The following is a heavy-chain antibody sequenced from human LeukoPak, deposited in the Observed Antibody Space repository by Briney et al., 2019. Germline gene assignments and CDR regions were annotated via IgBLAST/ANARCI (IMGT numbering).Heavy chain of an antibody. J-gene: IGHJ4*02. CDR1: GGSISSSNW. D-gene: IGHD3-10*01. CDR2: IYHSGST. CDR3: ARQSPLLWFGENYYFDY. V-gene: IGHV4-4*02. Sequence: PSETLSLTCAVSGGSISSSNWWSWVRQPPGKGLEWIGEIYHSGSTNYNPSLKSRVTISVDTSKNQFSLKLSSVTAADTAVYYCARQSPLLWFGENYYFDYWGQGALVTVSS.